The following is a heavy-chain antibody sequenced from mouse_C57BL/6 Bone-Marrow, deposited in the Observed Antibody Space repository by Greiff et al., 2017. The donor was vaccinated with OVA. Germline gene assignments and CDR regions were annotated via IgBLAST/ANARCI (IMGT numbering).Heavy chain of an antibody. CDR3: ARGYYGSSWFAY. D-gene: IGHD1-1*01. J-gene: IGHJ3*01. CDR1: GFTFTDYY. V-gene: IGHV7-3*01. CDR2: IRNKANGYTT. Sequence: DVKLVESGGGLVQPGGSLSLSCAASGFTFTDYYMSWVRQPPGKALEWLGFIRNKANGYTTEYSASVKGRFTISRDNSQSILYLQMNALRAEDSATYYCARGYYGSSWFAYWGQGTLVTVSA.